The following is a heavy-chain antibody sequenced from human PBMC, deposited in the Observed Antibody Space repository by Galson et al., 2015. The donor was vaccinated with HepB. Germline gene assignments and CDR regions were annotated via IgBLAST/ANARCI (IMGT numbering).Heavy chain of an antibody. CDR3: AKTIDFWSGYYNNPWYYFDY. D-gene: IGHD3-3*01. Sequence: SLRLSCAASGFTFSSYAMSWVRQAPGKGLEWVSAISGSGGSTYYADSVKGRFTISRDNSKNTLYLQMNSLRAEDTAVYYCAKTIDFWSGYYNNPWYYFDYWGQGTLVTVSS. J-gene: IGHJ4*02. V-gene: IGHV3-23*01. CDR1: GFTFSSYA. CDR2: ISGSGGST.